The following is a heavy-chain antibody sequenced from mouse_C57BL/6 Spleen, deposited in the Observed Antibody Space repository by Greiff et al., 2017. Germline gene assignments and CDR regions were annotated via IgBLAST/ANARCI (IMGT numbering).Heavy chain of an antibody. Sequence: QVQLKQSGAELAKPGASVKLSCKASGYTFTSYWMHWVKQRPGQGLEWIGYINPSSGYTKYNQKFKDKATLTADKSSSTAYMQMSSLTYEDSAVYYCARGGGYYDGDASWFAYWGQGTLVTVSA. D-gene: IGHD1-1*02. CDR3: ARGGGYYDGDASWFAY. J-gene: IGHJ3*01. CDR2: INPSSGYT. CDR1: GYTFTSYW. V-gene: IGHV1-7*01.